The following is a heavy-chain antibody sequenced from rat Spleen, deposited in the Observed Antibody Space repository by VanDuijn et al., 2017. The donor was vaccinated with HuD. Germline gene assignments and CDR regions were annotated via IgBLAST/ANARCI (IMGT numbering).Heavy chain of an antibody. V-gene: IGHV5-25*01. CDR2: ISPSGGTT. J-gene: IGHJ1*01. CDR1: GFTFSDYY. Sequence: EVQLVESGGGLVQPGRSLKLSCAVSGFTFSDYYMAWVRQAPTKGLEWVASISPSGGTTYYRDSVKGRFTISRDNAKSTLYLQMDSLRSEDTATYYCARQWLTGSHWFFDFWGPGTMVTVSS. CDR3: ARQWLTGSHWFFDF. D-gene: IGHD1-4*01.